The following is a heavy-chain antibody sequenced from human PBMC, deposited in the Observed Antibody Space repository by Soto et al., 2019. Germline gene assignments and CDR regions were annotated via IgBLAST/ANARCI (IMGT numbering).Heavy chain of an antibody. CDR2: IYSGGST. Sequence: EVQLVESGGGLVQPGGSLRLSCAASGFTVSSNYMSWVRQAPGKGLEWVSVIYSGGSTYYADSVKGRFTISRDNSKNTLYLQMNSLRAEDTAVYYCARGEVAVDAPYYMDVWGKGTTVTVSS. J-gene: IGHJ6*03. D-gene: IGHD6-19*01. CDR3: ARGEVAVDAPYYMDV. V-gene: IGHV3-66*01. CDR1: GFTVSSNY.